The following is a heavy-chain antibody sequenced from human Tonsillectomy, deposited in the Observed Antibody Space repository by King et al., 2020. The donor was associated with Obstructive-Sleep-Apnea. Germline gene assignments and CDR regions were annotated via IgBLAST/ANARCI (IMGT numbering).Heavy chain of an antibody. Sequence: VQLVESGGGVVQPGRSLRLSCAASGFSFTSYGMHWVRQAPGKGLEWVAIIWYDGSKKYYGDSVKGRFTTSRDNSKNTLYLQMNSLRAEDTAMYYCAKGTTHFDSWGQGTLVTVSS. CDR1: GFSFTSYG. V-gene: IGHV3-33*06. CDR3: AKGTTHFDS. CDR2: IWYDGSKK. D-gene: IGHD1-7*01. J-gene: IGHJ4*02.